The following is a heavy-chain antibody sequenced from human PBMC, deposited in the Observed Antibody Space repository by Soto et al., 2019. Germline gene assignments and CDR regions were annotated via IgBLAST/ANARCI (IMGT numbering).Heavy chain of an antibody. CDR3: TGEDASGY. CDR1: GFTVSSYG. V-gene: IGHV3-30*03. D-gene: IGHD3-10*01. CDR2: ISRDGGTK. Sequence: QVQLVESGGGVVQPGRSLRLSCAASGFTVSSYGMHWVRQAPGKGLEWVAVISRDGGTKYYADSVKGRFTISRDNSRNTLFLAMNSLRGDDLADYDCTGEDASGYWGKGTLVTLSS. J-gene: IGHJ4*02.